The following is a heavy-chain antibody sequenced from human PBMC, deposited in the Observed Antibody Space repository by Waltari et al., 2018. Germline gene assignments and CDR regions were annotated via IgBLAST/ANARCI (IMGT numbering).Heavy chain of an antibody. CDR2: IRSRFKGDAT. Sequence: EVQLVESGGALVQPGGSLKLSCAASALPIMDYAIHWVRQASGKGPEWVGRIRSRFKGDATAYGESVQGRFTISRDDSKNTVYLEMNSLKTDDTAVYYCIRPFEMGIDWGQGTLVTVSS. V-gene: IGHV3-73*01. CDR3: IRPFEMGID. J-gene: IGHJ4*02. CDR1: ALPIMDYA. D-gene: IGHD7-27*01.